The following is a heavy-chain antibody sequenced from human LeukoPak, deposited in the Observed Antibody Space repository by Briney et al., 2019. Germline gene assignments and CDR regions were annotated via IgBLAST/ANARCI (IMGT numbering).Heavy chain of an antibody. Sequence: GGSLRLSCAASGFTVSSDYMSWVRQAPGKGLEWVSSISGSGASTYYADPVKGRFTISRDNTRHTLFLQMNSLRADDTAVYCCARDVGGGDPFDYWGQGTLVTVSS. CDR1: GFTVSSDY. D-gene: IGHD2-21*02. CDR2: ISGSGAST. J-gene: IGHJ4*02. V-gene: IGHV3-23*01. CDR3: ARDVGGGDPFDY.